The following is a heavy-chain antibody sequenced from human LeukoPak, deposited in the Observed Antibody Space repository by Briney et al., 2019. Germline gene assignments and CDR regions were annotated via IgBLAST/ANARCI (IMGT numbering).Heavy chain of an antibody. Sequence: GGSLRLSCAASRFTFDDYAMHWVRQAPGKGLEWVSGISWNSGSIGYADSVKGRFTISRDNAKNSLYLQMNSLRAEDTALYYCAKDDSSGYRWYFDLWGRGTLVTVSS. D-gene: IGHD3-22*01. CDR1: RFTFDDYA. CDR3: AKDDSSGYRWYFDL. V-gene: IGHV3-9*01. CDR2: ISWNSGSI. J-gene: IGHJ2*01.